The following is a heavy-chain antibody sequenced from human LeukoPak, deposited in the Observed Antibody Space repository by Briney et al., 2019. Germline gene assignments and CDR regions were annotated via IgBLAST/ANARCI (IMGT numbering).Heavy chain of an antibody. Sequence: GGSLRLSCAASGFTFSSYAMSWVRQAPGKGLEWVSAISGSGGSTYYADSVKGRFTISRDNSKNTLYLQMNSLRAEDTAVYYCARDTGIAVAGSNYWGQGTLVTVSS. D-gene: IGHD6-19*01. J-gene: IGHJ4*02. V-gene: IGHV3-23*01. CDR2: ISGSGGST. CDR3: ARDTGIAVAGSNY. CDR1: GFTFSSYA.